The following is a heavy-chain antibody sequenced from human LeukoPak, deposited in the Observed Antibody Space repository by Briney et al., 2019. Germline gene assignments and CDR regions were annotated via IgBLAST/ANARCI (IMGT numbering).Heavy chain of an antibody. CDR1: GYTFTSYD. CDR3: ARAKREVITTTYYFDY. CDR2: MNPNSGNT. V-gene: IGHV1-8*01. Sequence: ASVKVSCKASGYTFTSYDINWVRQATGQGLEWMGWMNPNSGNTGYAQKFQGRATMTRNTSISTAYMELSSLRSEDTAVYYCARAKREVITTTYYFDYWGQGTLVTVSS. D-gene: IGHD3-22*01. J-gene: IGHJ4*02.